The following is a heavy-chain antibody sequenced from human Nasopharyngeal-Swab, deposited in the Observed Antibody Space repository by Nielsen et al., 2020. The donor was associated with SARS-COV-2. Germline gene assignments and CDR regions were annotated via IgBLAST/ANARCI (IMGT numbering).Heavy chain of an antibody. CDR1: GFTFRNYG. CDR2: ISRDGGST. Sequence: GGSLRLSCSASGFTFRNYGMHWVRQAPGKGLQYVSGISRDGGSTYHADSVQGRFTISRDNAKNSLYLQMNSLRAEDTAVYYCARSGELRFLEWLNTRPDYWGQGTLVTVSS. D-gene: IGHD3-3*01. V-gene: IGHV3-64*04. CDR3: ARSGELRFLEWLNTRPDY. J-gene: IGHJ4*02.